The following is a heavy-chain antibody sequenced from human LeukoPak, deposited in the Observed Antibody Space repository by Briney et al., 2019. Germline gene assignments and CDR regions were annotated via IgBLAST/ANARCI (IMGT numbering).Heavy chain of an antibody. CDR3: ARSYYDTRGRFDP. V-gene: IGHV4-38-2*02. Sequence: SETLSLTCTVSGYSISNGYYWSWVRQPPGKGLEWIGTIHHSGTTYYSPSLRSRVTTSVDTSKNQFSLSLSSVTAADTAVYYCARSYYDTRGRFDPWGQGTLVTVSS. CDR2: IHHSGTT. D-gene: IGHD3-22*01. J-gene: IGHJ5*02. CDR1: GYSISNGYY.